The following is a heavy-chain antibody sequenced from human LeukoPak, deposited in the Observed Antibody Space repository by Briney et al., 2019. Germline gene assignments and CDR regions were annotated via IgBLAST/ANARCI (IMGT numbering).Heavy chain of an antibody. V-gene: IGHV1-46*04. Sequence: ASVKLSCKASGYTFTSYYMHWVRQAPGQGREGMVIINPSGCSTSYAQKLQGRVTMTRDTSTSKVYMELSSLRSEDTAVYYCATDPSPHCSSTSCLGYYFDHWGQGTLVTVSS. D-gene: IGHD2-2*01. CDR2: INPSGCST. CDR1: GYTFTSYY. J-gene: IGHJ4*02. CDR3: ATDPSPHCSSTSCLGYYFDH.